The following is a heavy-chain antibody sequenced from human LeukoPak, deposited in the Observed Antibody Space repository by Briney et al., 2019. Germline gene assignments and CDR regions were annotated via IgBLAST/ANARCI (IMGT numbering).Heavy chain of an antibody. Sequence: GGSLRLSCAASGFTFSSYSMNWVRQAPGKGLEWVSSISSSSSYIYYADSVKGRFAISKDNAKNSLYLQMNSLRAEDAAMYYCARDADGYEDWGQGTLVTVSS. V-gene: IGHV3-21*01. D-gene: IGHD5-18*01. CDR2: ISSSSSYI. CDR1: GFTFSSYS. CDR3: ARDADGYED. J-gene: IGHJ4*02.